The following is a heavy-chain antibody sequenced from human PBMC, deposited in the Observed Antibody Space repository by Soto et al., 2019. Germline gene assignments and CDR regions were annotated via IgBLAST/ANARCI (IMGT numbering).Heavy chain of an antibody. CDR1: GFTFSSYA. Sequence: EVQLLESGGGLVQPGGSLRLSCAASGFTFSSYAMSWVRQAPGKGLEWVSAIGGRGDSTYYADSVKGRFTISRDNSRYTLYLQMNSLRAEDTAVYYCAKDLIYGYNSGRPFDYWGQGTLVTVSS. D-gene: IGHD6-19*01. V-gene: IGHV3-23*01. CDR2: IGGRGDST. CDR3: AKDLIYGYNSGRPFDY. J-gene: IGHJ4*02.